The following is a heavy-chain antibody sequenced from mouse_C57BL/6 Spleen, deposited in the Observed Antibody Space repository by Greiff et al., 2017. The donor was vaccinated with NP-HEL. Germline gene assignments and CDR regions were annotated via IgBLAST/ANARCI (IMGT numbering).Heavy chain of an antibody. J-gene: IGHJ2*01. V-gene: IGHV1-18*01. CDR2: INPNNGGT. CDR1: GYTFTDYN. CDR3: ARLGLGFDY. Sequence: VQLQQSGPELVKPGASVKIPCKASGYTFTDYNMDWVKQSHGKSLEWIGDINPNNGGTIYNQKFKGKATLTVDKSSSTAYMELRSLTSADTAVYYCARLGLGFDYWGQGTTLTVSS. D-gene: IGHD4-1*01.